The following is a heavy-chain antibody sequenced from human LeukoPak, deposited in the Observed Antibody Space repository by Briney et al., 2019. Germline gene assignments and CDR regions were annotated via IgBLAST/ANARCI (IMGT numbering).Heavy chain of an antibody. CDR2: IKQDGSEK. V-gene: IGHV3-7*01. CDR1: GFTFSSYW. D-gene: IGHD6-19*01. J-gene: IGHJ4*02. CDR3: ARVQYSSGWPLRGIDY. Sequence: GGSLRLSCAASGFTFSSYWMSWVRQAPGKGLEWVANIKQDGSEKYYVDSVKGRFTISRDNAKNSLYLQMNSLRAEDTAVYYCARVQYSSGWPLRGIDYWGQGTLVTVSS.